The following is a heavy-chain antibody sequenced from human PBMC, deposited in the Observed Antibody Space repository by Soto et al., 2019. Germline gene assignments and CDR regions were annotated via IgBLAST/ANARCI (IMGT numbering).Heavy chain of an antibody. Sequence: QVQLVQSGGGVVQPGRSLRLSCAASGFSLSDFAMHWVRRAPGKGLEWVAVISYDGTKKYFADSVKGRFTISRDNSNNTLFLQMSNLRPDDTAVYYCASPVCDYEPCFDYWGQGTLVPVSS. CDR1: GFSLSDFA. J-gene: IGHJ4*02. CDR2: ISYDGTKK. CDR3: ASPVCDYEPCFDY. D-gene: IGHD4-17*01. V-gene: IGHV3-30-3*01.